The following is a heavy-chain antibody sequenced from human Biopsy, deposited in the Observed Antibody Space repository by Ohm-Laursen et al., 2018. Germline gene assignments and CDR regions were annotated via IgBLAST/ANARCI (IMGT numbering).Heavy chain of an antibody. CDR2: IYTIGDT. Sequence: GTLSLTCTVSGASMTGYFWTWVRQPAGKGLEWIGHIYTIGDTTYNPSLESRVTMSLDTSKNQFSLKMTSLTAADTAVYFCAREDEGLLRALDLWGQGTMVTVSP. D-gene: IGHD3-3*01. J-gene: IGHJ3*01. V-gene: IGHV4-4*07. CDR1: GASMTGYF. CDR3: AREDEGLLRALDL.